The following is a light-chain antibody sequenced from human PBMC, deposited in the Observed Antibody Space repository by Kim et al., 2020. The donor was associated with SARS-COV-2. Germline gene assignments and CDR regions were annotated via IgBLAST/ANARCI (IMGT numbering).Light chain of an antibody. J-gene: IGKJ1*01. CDR3: QKYDSDPWT. CDR2: GAS. Sequence: DIQMAQSPSSLSASVGDRVTITCRASQGISNSLAWYRQKPGKVPMLLIYGASTLQSGVPSRFSGSGSGTDFTLTISSLQPEDAASYYCQKYDSDPWTFGQGTKVDIK. V-gene: IGKV1-27*01. CDR1: QGISNS.